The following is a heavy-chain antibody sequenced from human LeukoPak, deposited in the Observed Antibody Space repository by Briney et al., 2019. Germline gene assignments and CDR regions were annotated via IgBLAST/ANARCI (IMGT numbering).Heavy chain of an antibody. CDR2: ISFDGGNG. Sequence: GGSLRLSCAASGFTFKSYGMHWVRQAPGKGLEWVAVISFDGGNGYYADSVKGRFSISRDKSNNTLYLQMSSLRAEDTAVYYCAKGLSRVRGLTYYGMDVWGRGTTVAVSS. CDR3: AKGLSRVRGLTYYGMDV. CDR1: GFTFKSYG. D-gene: IGHD3-10*01. V-gene: IGHV3-30*18. J-gene: IGHJ6*04.